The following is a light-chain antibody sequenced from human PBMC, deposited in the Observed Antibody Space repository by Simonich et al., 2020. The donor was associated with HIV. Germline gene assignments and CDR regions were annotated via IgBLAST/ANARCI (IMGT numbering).Light chain of an antibody. CDR2: DVS. J-gene: IGLJ1*01. CDR3: SSYTSSSTYV. Sequence: QSALTQPASVSGSPGQSITLSCTGTSSDIGAYNYVSWYQQHPGKATKLMIYDVSKRPTGISNRFSGSKSGNTASLTISGLQAEDEADYYCSSYTSSSTYVFGTGTKVTVL. CDR1: SSDIGAYNY. V-gene: IGLV2-14*01.